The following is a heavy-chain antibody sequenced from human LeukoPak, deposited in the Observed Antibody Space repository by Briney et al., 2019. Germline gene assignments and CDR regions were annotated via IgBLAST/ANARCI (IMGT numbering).Heavy chain of an antibody. V-gene: IGHV3-21*01. D-gene: IGHD3-22*01. Sequence: GGSLRLSCAASGFTFSSYTMNWVRQAPGKGLEWVSSISSSSSYIYYADSVKGRFTISRDNAKNSLYLQMNSLRAEDTAVYYCARDAYYDSSGQAGWFDPWGQGTLVTVSS. CDR3: ARDAYYDSSGQAGWFDP. CDR1: GFTFSSYT. J-gene: IGHJ5*02. CDR2: ISSSSSYI.